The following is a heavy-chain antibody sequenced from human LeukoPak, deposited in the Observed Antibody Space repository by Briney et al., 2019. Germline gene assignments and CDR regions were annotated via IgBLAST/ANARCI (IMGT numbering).Heavy chain of an antibody. CDR3: AREGSGSPHYGMDV. CDR1: GFTFDDYG. D-gene: IGHD3-10*01. J-gene: IGHJ6*02. V-gene: IGHV3-20*04. CDR2: INWNGGTT. Sequence: GGSLRLSCAASGFTFDDYGMSWVRQAPGKGLEWVSGINWNGGTTGYADSVKGRLTISRDNAKNSLYLQMNSLRAEGTALYYCAREGSGSPHYGMDVWGQGTTVTVSS.